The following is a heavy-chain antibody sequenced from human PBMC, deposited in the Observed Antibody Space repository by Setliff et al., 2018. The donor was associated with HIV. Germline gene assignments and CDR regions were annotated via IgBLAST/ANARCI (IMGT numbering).Heavy chain of an antibody. CDR1: GYSFTGYY. Sequence: ASVKVSCKASGYSFTGYYMHWVRQAPGQGLEWMGRISPDNGVTKYVEKNQDRVTMTTDTATNTGYMELRNLTSDDTAVYYCARVSLVGANSGLCEYWGQGTLVTVSS. V-gene: IGHV1-2*06. D-gene: IGHD1-26*01. CDR3: ARVSLVGANSGLCEY. CDR2: ISPDNGVT. J-gene: IGHJ4*02.